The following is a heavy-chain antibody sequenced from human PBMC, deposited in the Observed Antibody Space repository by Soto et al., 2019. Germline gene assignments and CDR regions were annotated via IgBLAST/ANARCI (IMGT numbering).Heavy chain of an antibody. CDR3: AGHYCSSTSCYPVYYFYYGMDV. CDR1: GYCFTRYW. D-gene: IGHD2-2*01. Sequence: PGESLKTYCHGSGYCFTRYWIGLVSQMTGKGLEWMGIIYPGDSDTRYSPSFQGQVTISADKSISTAYLQWSSLTASDTAMYYCAGHYCSSTSCYPVYYFYYGMDVWGQGTTVTVSS. J-gene: IGHJ6*02. CDR2: IYPGDSDT. V-gene: IGHV5-51*01.